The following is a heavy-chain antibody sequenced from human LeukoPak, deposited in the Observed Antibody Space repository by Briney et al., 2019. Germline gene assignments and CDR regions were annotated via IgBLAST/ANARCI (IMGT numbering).Heavy chain of an antibody. V-gene: IGHV4-39*07. CDR2: VYYTGKT. J-gene: IGHJ5*02. CDR3: AGGSGSYSWFDP. D-gene: IGHD3-10*01. CDR1: GVSINSPHYY. Sequence: SETLSLTCSVSGVSINSPHYYWGWIRQAPGKGLEWLGSVYYTGKTTYSPSLRSRVTMSVDSSKNQFSLRLNSVTAADTAVYYCAGGSGSYSWFDPWGRGNLVTVSS.